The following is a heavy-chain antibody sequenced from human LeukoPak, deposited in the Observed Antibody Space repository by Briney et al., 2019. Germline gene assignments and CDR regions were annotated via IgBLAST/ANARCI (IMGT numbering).Heavy chain of an antibody. V-gene: IGHV3-7*01. CDR3: ARETRGSYVPGLDS. J-gene: IGHJ4*02. CDR2: IKLDGSEK. CDR1: GFSLSNYW. Sequence: GGSLRLSCAASGFSLSNYWISWVRQAPGKGLEWVANIKLDGSEKYYVNSVKGRFTISRDNAKNSLNLQMSSLRAEDTAVYYCARETRGSYVPGLDSWGQGTLVTVSS. D-gene: IGHD1-26*01.